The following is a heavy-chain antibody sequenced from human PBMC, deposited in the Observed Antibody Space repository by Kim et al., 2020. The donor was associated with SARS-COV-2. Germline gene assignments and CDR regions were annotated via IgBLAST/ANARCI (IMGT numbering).Heavy chain of an antibody. CDR3: ARATSGSYYYGMDV. D-gene: IGHD3-10*01. CDR2: ISYDGSNK. V-gene: IGHV3-30-3*01. Sequence: GGSLRLSCAASGFTFSSYAMHWVRQAPGKGLEWVAVISYDGSNKYYADSVKGRFTISRDNSKNTLYLQMNSLRAEDTAVYYCARATSGSYYYGMDVWGQGTTVTVSS. J-gene: IGHJ6*02. CDR1: GFTFSSYA.